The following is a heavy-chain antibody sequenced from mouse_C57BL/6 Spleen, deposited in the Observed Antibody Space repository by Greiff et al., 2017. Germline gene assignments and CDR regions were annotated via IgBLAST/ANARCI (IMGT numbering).Heavy chain of an antibody. D-gene: IGHD2-5*01. V-gene: IGHV6-6*01. CDR3: TSAYYSNYVKDY. Sequence: EVKVEESGGGLVQPGGSMKLSCAASGFTFSDAWMDWVRQSPEKGLEWVAEIRNKANNHATYYAESVKGRFTISREDSKSSVYLQMNSLRAEDTGIYYCTSAYYSNYVKDYWGQGTTLTVSS. CDR1: GFTFSDAW. CDR2: IRNKANNHAT. J-gene: IGHJ2*01.